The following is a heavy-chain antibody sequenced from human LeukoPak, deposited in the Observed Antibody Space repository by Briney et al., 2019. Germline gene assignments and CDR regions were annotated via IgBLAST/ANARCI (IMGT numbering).Heavy chain of an antibody. CDR3: ARDQIVYCSSTSCYYYFDY. CDR1: GGFISSNSAY. D-gene: IGHD2-2*01. J-gene: IGHJ4*02. Sequence: SETLSLTCTVSGGFISSNSAYWSWIRQPPGKALEWIGNIYYSGTTYYNPSLQSRVTMSVDTSNNQFSLKLTSVTAADTAVYYCARDQIVYCSSTSCYYYFDYWGQGTLVTVSS. V-gene: IGHV4-39*07. CDR2: IYYSGTT.